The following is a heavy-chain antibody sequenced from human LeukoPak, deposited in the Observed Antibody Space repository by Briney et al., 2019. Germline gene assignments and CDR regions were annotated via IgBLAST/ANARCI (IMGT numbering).Heavy chain of an antibody. V-gene: IGHV3-53*01. CDR1: GFTFSSYG. Sequence: PGGSLRLSCAASGFTFSSYGMHWVRQAPGKGLEWVSVIYSGGSTYHADSVKGRFTISRDKSKNTLYLQMNSLRAEDTAVYYCAREQASVEMATTYFDYWGQGTLVTVSS. CDR3: AREQASVEMATTYFDY. D-gene: IGHD5-24*01. J-gene: IGHJ4*02. CDR2: IYSGGST.